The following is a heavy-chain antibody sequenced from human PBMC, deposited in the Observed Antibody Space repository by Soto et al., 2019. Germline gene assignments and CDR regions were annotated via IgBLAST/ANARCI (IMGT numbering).Heavy chain of an antibody. V-gene: IGHV4-39*01. CDR1: GGSISSYY. D-gene: IGHD3-10*01. CDR3: ARHQRGRYYGSGSYYLYYYGMDV. Sequence: PSETLSLTCTVSGGSISSYYWGWIRQPPGKGLEWIGSIYYSGSTYYNPSLKSRVTISVDTSKNQFSLKLSSVTAADTAVYYCARHQRGRYYGSGSYYLYYYGMDVWGQGTTLTVSS. CDR2: IYYSGST. J-gene: IGHJ6*02.